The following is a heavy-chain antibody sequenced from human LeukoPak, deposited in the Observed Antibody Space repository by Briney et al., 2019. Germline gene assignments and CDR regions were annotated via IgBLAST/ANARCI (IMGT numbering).Heavy chain of an antibody. J-gene: IGHJ6*02. D-gene: IGHD6-13*01. CDR3: AASGGPLGQQLVSRYGMDV. CDR1: GGSISSYY. CDR2: IYTSGST. V-gene: IGHV4-4*07. Sequence: SETLSLTCTVSGGSISSYYWSWIRQPAGKGLEWIGRIYTSGSTNYNPSLKSRVTMSVDTSKNQFSLKLSSVTAADTAVYYCAASGGPLGQQLVSRYGMDVWGQGTTVTVSS.